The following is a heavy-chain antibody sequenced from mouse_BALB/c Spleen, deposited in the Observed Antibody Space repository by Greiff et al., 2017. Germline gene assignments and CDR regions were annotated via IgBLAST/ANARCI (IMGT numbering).Heavy chain of an antibody. CDR1: GYTFTSYY. Sequence: VKLQQSGPELVKPGASVKISCKASGYTFTSYYIHWVKQRPGQGLEWIGYIYPRDGSTNYNEKFKGKATLTADTSSSTAYMQLSSLTSEDSAVYFCADYYGSSYAYWGQGTTLTVSS. CDR3: ADYYGSSYAY. D-gene: IGHD1-1*01. CDR2: IYPRDGST. J-gene: IGHJ2*01. V-gene: IGHV1S12*01.